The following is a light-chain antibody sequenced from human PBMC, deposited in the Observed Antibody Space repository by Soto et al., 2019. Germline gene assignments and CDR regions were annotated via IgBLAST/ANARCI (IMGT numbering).Light chain of an antibody. CDR2: GAS. V-gene: IGKV1-8*01. CDR3: QHYKYYPWP. CDR1: QAVGRY. Sequence: AIRMTQSPSSLSASAGDRVAIACRASQAVGRYLAWYQQKPGQAPKLLIYGASNLQSGVPSRFSGGGSGTDFTLTISCLQSEDFATYYCQHYKYYPWPFGQGTKVEIK. J-gene: IGKJ1*01.